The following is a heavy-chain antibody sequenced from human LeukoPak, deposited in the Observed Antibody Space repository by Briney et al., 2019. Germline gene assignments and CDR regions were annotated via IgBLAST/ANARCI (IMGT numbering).Heavy chain of an antibody. V-gene: IGHV1-8*01. Sequence: ASVKVSCKASGYTFTSYDINWVRQATGQGLEWMGWMNPNSGNTGYAQKFQGRVTMTRNTSISTAYMELSSLRSEDTAVYYCARDRYYYDSSGYYWLFDYWGQGTLVIVSS. J-gene: IGHJ4*02. CDR3: ARDRYYYDSSGYYWLFDY. CDR2: MNPNSGNT. D-gene: IGHD3-22*01. CDR1: GYTFTSYD.